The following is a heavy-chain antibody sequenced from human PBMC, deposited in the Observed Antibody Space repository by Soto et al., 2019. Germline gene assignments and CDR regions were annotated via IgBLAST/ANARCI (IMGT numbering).Heavy chain of an antibody. V-gene: IGHV3-23*01. CDR1: GFTFSSYA. CDR2: ISGSGGST. Sequence: EVPLLESGGGLVQPGGSLRLSCAASGFTFSSYAMSWVRQAPGKGLEWVSAISGSGGSTYYADAVKGRFTISRDNSKNTLYRKRNSLRAEDTAVYYCAKDGVYSGSYYGGAFDIWGQGTMVTVSS. D-gene: IGHD1-26*01. J-gene: IGHJ3*02. CDR3: AKDGVYSGSYYGGAFDI.